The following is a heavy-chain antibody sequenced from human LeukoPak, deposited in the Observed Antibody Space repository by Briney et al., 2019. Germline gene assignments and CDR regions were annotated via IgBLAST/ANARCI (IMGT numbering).Heavy chain of an antibody. J-gene: IGHJ4*02. V-gene: IGHV4-61*10. CDR3: ARDCGGDCYSFDY. D-gene: IGHD2-21*02. CDR2: IYYSGST. CDR1: GGSISSGRYY. Sequence: SETLPLTCNVSGGSISSGRYYWSWIRLPAGKGLEWIGYIYYSGSTNYNPSLKSRVTISVDTSKNQFSLKLSSVTAADTAVYYCARDCGGDCYSFDYWGQGTLVTVSS.